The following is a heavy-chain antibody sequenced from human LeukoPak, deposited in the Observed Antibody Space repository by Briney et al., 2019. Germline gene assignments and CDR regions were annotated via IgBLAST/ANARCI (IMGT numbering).Heavy chain of an antibody. J-gene: IGHJ5*02. CDR2: INPNSGGT. CDR3: ARARLLEWLLFFEGWFDP. V-gene: IGHV1-2*02. Sequence: GASVKVSCKASGYTFTGYYMHWVRQAPGQGLEWMGWINPNSGGTNYAQKFQGRVTMTRDTSISTAYMELSRLRSDDTAVYYCARARLLEWLLFFEGWFDPWGQGTLVTVSS. D-gene: IGHD3-3*01. CDR1: GYTFTGYY.